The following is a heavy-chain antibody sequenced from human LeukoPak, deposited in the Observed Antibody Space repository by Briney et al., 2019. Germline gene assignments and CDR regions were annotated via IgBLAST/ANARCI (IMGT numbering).Heavy chain of an antibody. Sequence: GGSLRLSCAASGFTFSSYWMHWVRQAPGKGLVWVPRINTDGSSTSYADSVKGRFTISRDNAKNTLYLQMNSLRAEDTAVYYCARGTLLLGAIDYWGQGTLVTVSS. V-gene: IGHV3-74*01. CDR2: INTDGSST. J-gene: IGHJ4*02. CDR3: ARGTLLLGAIDY. D-gene: IGHD3-16*01. CDR1: GFTFSSYW.